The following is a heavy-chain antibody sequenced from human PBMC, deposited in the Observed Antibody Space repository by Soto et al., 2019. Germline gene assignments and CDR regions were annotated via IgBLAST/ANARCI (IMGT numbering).Heavy chain of an antibody. V-gene: IGHV4-30-4*01. CDR1: GFSISSGDYY. CDR3: ARDRYCRGISCSYGMDV. J-gene: IGHJ6*02. CDR2: IYHSGNT. D-gene: IGHD2-2*01. Sequence: PSETLSLTCTVSGFSISSGDYYWSWLRQPPGKGLEWIGFIYHSGNTYYNPSLKSRVIISVDTSKNQLSLKLSPVTAADTAVYYCARDRYCRGISCSYGMDVWGQGTTVTVSS.